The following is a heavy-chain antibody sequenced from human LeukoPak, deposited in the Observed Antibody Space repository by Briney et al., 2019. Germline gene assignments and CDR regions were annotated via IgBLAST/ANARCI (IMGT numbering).Heavy chain of an antibody. CDR1: GFTFSSYW. CDR3: AKASTFGELNRPFDY. J-gene: IGHJ4*02. V-gene: IGHV3-7*03. D-gene: IGHD3-10*01. CDR2: IQQDGGEK. Sequence: PGGSLRLSCAASGFTFSSYWMSWVRQAPGKGLEWVANIQQDGGEKYYVDSVKGRFTISRDNAKNSLYLQMNSLRAGDTAVYYCAKASTFGELNRPFDYWGQGNLVTVSS.